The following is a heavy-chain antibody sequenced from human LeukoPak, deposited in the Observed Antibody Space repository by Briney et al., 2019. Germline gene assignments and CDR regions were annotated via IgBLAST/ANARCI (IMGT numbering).Heavy chain of an antibody. Sequence: GGSLRLSCAASGFTFSSYWMSWVRQAPGKGLEWVANIKQDGSEKYYVDSVKGQFTISRDNAKNSLYLQMNSLRAEDTAVYYCARDLRIVVVPAAMNESWFDPWSQGTLVTVSS. CDR2: IKQDGSEK. V-gene: IGHV3-7*03. J-gene: IGHJ5*02. D-gene: IGHD2-2*01. CDR3: ARDLRIVVVPAAMNESWFDP. CDR1: GFTFSSYW.